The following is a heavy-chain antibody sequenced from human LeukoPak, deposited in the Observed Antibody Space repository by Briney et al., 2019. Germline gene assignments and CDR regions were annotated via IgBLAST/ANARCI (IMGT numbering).Heavy chain of an antibody. V-gene: IGHV4-30-4*01. CDR1: AGSISSGAYE. CDR2: IYYSGIT. D-gene: IGHD3-3*01. J-gene: IGHJ5*02. CDR3: ARGLTEDTYYDFWHAHNSFDP. Sequence: SESLSLTCSVSAGSISSGAYEWSSIRQPRGNCLALGGYIYYSGITYYNPALKSRVTISVDTSKTQFSLKLSSVTAADTAVQYCARGLTEDTYYDFWHAHNSFDPWGQGTLVTVSS.